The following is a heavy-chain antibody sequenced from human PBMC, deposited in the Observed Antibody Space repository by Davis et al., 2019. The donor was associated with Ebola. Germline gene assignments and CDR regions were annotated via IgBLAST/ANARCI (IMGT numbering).Heavy chain of an antibody. CDR1: GYTFTGYY. V-gene: IGHV1-18*04. J-gene: IGHJ6*02. D-gene: IGHD2-2*01. Sequence: AASVKVSCKASGYTFTGYYMHWVRQVPGQGLEWMGWISTYNRNAHYGQNVQGRVTMTTDTSTSTAYMELRSLRSEDTAVYYWAREGCSSTSCRHYYYYGMDVWGQGTTVIVS. CDR3: AREGCSSTSCRHYYYYGMDV. CDR2: ISTYNRNA.